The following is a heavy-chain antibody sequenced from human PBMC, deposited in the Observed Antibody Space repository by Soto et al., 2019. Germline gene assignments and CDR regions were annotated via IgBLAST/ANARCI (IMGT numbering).Heavy chain of an antibody. Sequence: QVQLQESGPGLVKPSQTLSLTCTVSGGSISSGGYYWSWIRQHPGKGLEWIGYIYYSGSTYYNPYLKSRVTISVDTSKNQFSLKLSSVTAADTAVYYCARGNTVTTRYFDYWGQGTLVTVSS. CDR1: GGSISSGGYY. D-gene: IGHD4-17*01. V-gene: IGHV4-31*03. J-gene: IGHJ4*02. CDR2: IYYSGST. CDR3: ARGNTVTTRYFDY.